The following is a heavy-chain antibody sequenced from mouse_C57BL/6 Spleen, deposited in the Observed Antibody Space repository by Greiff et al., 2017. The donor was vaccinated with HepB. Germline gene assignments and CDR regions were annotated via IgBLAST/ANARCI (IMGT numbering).Heavy chain of an antibody. D-gene: IGHD1-1*01. J-gene: IGHJ4*01. CDR2: IYPRSGNT. CDR3: ARSDDITTVVDRSYYYALDY. Sequence: VQLQQSGAELARPGASVKLSCKASGYTFTSYGISWVKQRTGQGLEWIGEIYPRSGNTYYNEKFKGKATLTADKSSSTAYMELRSLTSEDSAVYFCARSDDITTVVDRSYYYALDYWGQGTSVTVSS. CDR1: GYTFTSYG. V-gene: IGHV1-81*01.